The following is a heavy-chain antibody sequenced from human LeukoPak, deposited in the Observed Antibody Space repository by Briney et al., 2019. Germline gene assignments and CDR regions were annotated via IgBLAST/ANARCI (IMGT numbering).Heavy chain of an antibody. V-gene: IGHV4-34*01. CDR1: GGSFSGYY. D-gene: IGHD5-12*01. J-gene: IGHJ4*02. Sequence: PSETLSLTCAVYGGSFSGYYWSWIRQPPGKGLEWIGEINHSGSTNYNPSLKSRVTISVDTSKNQFSLKLSSVTAADTAVYYCARRSNSGYDFWGQGTLVTVSS. CDR2: INHSGST. CDR3: ARRSNSGYDF.